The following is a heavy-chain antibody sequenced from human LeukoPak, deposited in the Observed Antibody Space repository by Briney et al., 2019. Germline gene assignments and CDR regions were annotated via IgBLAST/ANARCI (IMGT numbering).Heavy chain of an antibody. CDR2: IIPIFGTA. V-gene: IGHV1-69*06. Sequence: ASVKVSCKASGYTFTSYDINWVRQAPGQGLEWMGGIIPIFGTANYAQKFQGRVTITADKSTSTAYMELSSLRSEDTAVYYCARESSSHRSSYYYYMDVWGKGTTVTVSS. CDR1: GYTFTSYD. J-gene: IGHJ6*03. D-gene: IGHD6-13*01. CDR3: ARESSSHRSSYYYYMDV.